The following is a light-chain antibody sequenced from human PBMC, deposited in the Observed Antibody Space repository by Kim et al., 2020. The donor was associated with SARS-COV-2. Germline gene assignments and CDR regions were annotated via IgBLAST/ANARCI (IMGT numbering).Light chain of an antibody. CDR1: SLRIFY. J-gene: IGLJ2*01. V-gene: IGLV3-19*01. Sequence: SSELTQDPALSVALVQTVRITCQGDSLRIFYASWYQQKPGQAPRLVIYAKTNRPSGIPDRFSGSSSGNTASLTITGAQAEDEADYYCNSRDRTGNHSFGG. CDR2: AKT. CDR3: NSRDRTGNHS.